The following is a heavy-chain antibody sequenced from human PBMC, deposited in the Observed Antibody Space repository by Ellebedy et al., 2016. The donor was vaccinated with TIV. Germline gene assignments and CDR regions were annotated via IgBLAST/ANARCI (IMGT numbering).Heavy chain of an antibody. CDR1: GGSFSGYY. J-gene: IGHJ4*02. D-gene: IGHD6-13*01. CDR3: ARLLRSWSREFDY. CDR2: TSFSGSS. V-gene: IGHV4-59*01. Sequence: SETLSLTCAVYGGSFSGYYWSWIRQPPGKGLEWIGYTSFSGSSSYNPSLKSRVTISVDTSKNQFSLKLSSVTAADTAVYYCARLLRSWSREFDYWGQGTLVTVSS.